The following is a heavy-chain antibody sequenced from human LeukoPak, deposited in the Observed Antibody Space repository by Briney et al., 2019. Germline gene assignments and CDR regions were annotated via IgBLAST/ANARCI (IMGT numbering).Heavy chain of an antibody. V-gene: IGHV3-21*01. CDR2: ISSSSSYI. Sequence: PGGSLRLSCAASGFTFSSYSMNWVRQAPGKGLEWVSSISSSSSYIYYADSVKGRFTISRDNAKNSLYLQMNSLRAEDTAVYYCARDLGLAFPDALDIWGQGTMVTVSS. CDR3: ARDLGLAFPDALDI. CDR1: GFTFSSYS. J-gene: IGHJ3*02.